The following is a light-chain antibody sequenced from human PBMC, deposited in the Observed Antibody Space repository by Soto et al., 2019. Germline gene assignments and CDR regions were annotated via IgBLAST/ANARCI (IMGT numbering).Light chain of an antibody. Sequence: QSVLTQPPSVSGAPGQTVTISCTGSSSNIGAGYDVHWYQQLPGTAPKLLIYGNNNRPSGVPDRFSGSKSGTSASLAITGLQAEDEADYYCQSNDSSLTVVFGGGTKLTVL. CDR1: SSNIGAGYD. V-gene: IGLV1-40*01. CDR2: GNN. CDR3: QSNDSSLTVV. J-gene: IGLJ2*01.